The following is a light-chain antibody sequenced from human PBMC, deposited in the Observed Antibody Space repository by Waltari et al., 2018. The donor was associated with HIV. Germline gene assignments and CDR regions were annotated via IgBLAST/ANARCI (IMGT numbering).Light chain of an antibody. Sequence: DIQMTQSPSSLSASVGDRVTITCRASQSVSVYLNWYQQKPGKAPKLLIYAASTLQSGVPSRFSGSGSGTDFTLTISALQPEDSATYYCQQSYSNPRFSGGTK. CDR1: QSVSVY. CDR3: QQSYSNPR. CDR2: AAS. V-gene: IGKV1-39*01. J-gene: IGKJ4*01.